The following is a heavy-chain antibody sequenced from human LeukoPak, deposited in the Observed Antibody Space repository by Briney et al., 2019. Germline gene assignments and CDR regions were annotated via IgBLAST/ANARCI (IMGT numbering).Heavy chain of an antibody. J-gene: IGHJ4*02. CDR3: ARDAIAAAGTKAFDY. CDR1: GFTFSSYA. V-gene: IGHV3-30-3*01. Sequence: PGGSLRLSCAASGFTFSSYAMHWVRQAPGKGLEWVAVISYDGSNKYYADSVKGRFTISRDNSKNTLYLQMNSLRAEDTAVYYCARDAIAAAGTKAFDYWGQGTLVTVSS. CDR2: ISYDGSNK. D-gene: IGHD6-13*01.